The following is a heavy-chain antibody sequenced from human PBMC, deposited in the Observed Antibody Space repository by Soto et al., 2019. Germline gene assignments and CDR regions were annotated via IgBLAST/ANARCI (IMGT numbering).Heavy chain of an antibody. Sequence: GGSLRLSCAASGFTFSSYSMNWVRQAPGKGLGWVSSISSSSSYIYYADSVKGRFTISRDNAKNSLYLQMNSLRAEDTAVYYCARLSTFIAAAAQGFDYWGQGTLVTVSS. CDR2: ISSSSSYI. CDR3: ARLSTFIAAAAQGFDY. CDR1: GFTFSSYS. D-gene: IGHD6-13*01. V-gene: IGHV3-21*01. J-gene: IGHJ4*02.